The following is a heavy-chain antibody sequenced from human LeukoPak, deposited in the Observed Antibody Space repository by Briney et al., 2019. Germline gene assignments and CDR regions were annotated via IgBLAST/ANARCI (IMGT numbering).Heavy chain of an antibody. V-gene: IGHV4-4*07. CDR2: LYTRGTT. J-gene: IGHJ4*02. Sequence: SETLSLTCSVSGDSVSDNYWNWIRQPAGKGLEWIGHLYTRGTTNYNPSLKSRVTMSLDTSRNHFSLHLNSVTAADTAVYYCARRTRKGFGEPFDSWGQGILVTVSS. D-gene: IGHD3-10*01. CDR3: ARRTRKGFGEPFDS. CDR1: GDSVSDNY.